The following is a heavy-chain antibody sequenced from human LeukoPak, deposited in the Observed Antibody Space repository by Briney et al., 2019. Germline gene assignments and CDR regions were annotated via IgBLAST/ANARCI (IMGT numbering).Heavy chain of an antibody. CDR3: GRSYDSSGYSDS. CDR2: IYPGDSDT. J-gene: IGHJ4*02. Sequence: GESLNISCKCSGYSFTSYWIGWVRQTPGKGLEWMGIIYPGDSDTRYSPSFQDQVTISADKSISTAYLQCSSLKASGTAMYYCGRSYDSSGYSDSWGQGTRVSVSS. D-gene: IGHD3-22*01. CDR1: GYSFTSYW. V-gene: IGHV5-51*01.